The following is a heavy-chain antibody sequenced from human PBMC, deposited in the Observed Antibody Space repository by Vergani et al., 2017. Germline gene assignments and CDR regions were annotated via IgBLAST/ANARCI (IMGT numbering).Heavy chain of an antibody. Sequence: QVQLVESGGGVVQPGRSLRLSCAASGFTFNQYGMHWVRQAPGKGLEWVAVTWYDGNNKQYADSVKGRFTISRDNSKSTMYLQMNSLRDEDTGGYYCARELRLLYNRFDPWGQGTLVTVSS. V-gene: IGHV3-33*01. CDR2: TWYDGNNK. J-gene: IGHJ5*02. CDR3: ARELRLLYNRFDP. CDR1: GFTFNQYG. D-gene: IGHD1-14*01.